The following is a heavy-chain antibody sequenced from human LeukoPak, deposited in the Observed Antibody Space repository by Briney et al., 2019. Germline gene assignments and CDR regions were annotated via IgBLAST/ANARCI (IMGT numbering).Heavy chain of an antibody. J-gene: IGHJ3*02. D-gene: IGHD6-25*01. CDR3: ANKGYTSGWTHDAFDI. CDR2: ISGSGGNT. V-gene: IGHV3-23*01. CDR1: GFTFSSHA. Sequence: PGGSLRLSCAASGFTFSSHAMSWVRQAPGKGLEWVSAISGSGGNTYYADSVKGRFTISRDNSKNTLYLQMNSLRAEDTALYYCANKGYTSGWTHDAFDIWGQGTMVTVSS.